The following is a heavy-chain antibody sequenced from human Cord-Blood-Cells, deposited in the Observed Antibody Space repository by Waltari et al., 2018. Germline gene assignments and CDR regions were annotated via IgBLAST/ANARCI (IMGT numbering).Heavy chain of an antibody. D-gene: IGHD3-10*01. CDR3: AKDRKVLGGSGSYYPY. CDR2: MSGSGGST. CDR1: GFTFSSYA. Sequence: EVQLLESGGGLVQPGGSLRLSCSASGFTFSSYAMSWVRQAPGEGREGVSAMSGSGGSTYYGGSVKGRFTIARDHSKNTLYLQMNSLRAEDTAVYYCAKDRKVLGGSGSYYPYWGQGTLVTVSS. J-gene: IGHJ4*02. V-gene: IGHV3-23*01.